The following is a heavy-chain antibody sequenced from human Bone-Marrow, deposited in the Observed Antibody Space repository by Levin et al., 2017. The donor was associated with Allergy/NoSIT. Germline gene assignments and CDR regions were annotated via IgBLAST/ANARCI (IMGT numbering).Heavy chain of an antibody. CDR3: AREGWYYDTSSYYVFDY. CDR2: IGSSGSTI. Sequence: PGGSLRLSFVASGFSFSTYSMNWVRQAPGKGLEWLSYIGSSGSTIYYADSVKGRFTISRDNAKNSLFLQMNSLRDEDTAVYYCAREGWYYDTSSYYVFDYWGQGTLVTVSS. CDR1: GFSFSTYS. D-gene: IGHD3-22*01. J-gene: IGHJ4*02. V-gene: IGHV3-48*02.